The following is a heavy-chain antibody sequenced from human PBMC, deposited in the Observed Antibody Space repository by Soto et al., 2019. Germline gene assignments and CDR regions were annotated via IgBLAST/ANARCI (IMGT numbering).Heavy chain of an antibody. CDR2: ISGSGGST. V-gene: IGHV3-23*01. CDR3: AKSPLWTGYFPLDY. CDR1: GFTLSSYA. Sequence: EVQLLESGGGLVQPGGSLRLSCAASGFTLSSYAMSWVRRAPGKGLEWVSGISGSGGSTYYADSVKGRFTISRDNSKNTLYLQMKSLRAEDTAVYYCAKSPLWTGYFPLDYWGQGTLVTVSS. J-gene: IGHJ4*02. D-gene: IGHD3-9*01.